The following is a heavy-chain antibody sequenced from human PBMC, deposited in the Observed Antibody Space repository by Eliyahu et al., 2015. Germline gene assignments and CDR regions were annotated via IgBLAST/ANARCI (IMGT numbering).Heavy chain of an antibody. D-gene: IGHD1-20*01. V-gene: IGHV1-18*04. CDR1: GYKFTDYG. J-gene: IGHJ4*02. Sequence: QVRLVQSGAEVKKPGASVRVSCKTSGYKFTDYGVIWVRQAPGQGLEWVGWISVYDGQTNFAQKFKGRIAVTRDTATNTIDMDLRNLRSDDTAVYYCGRVDHGITGTDDWGQGTLVTVS. CDR3: GRVDHGITGTDD. CDR2: ISVYDGQT.